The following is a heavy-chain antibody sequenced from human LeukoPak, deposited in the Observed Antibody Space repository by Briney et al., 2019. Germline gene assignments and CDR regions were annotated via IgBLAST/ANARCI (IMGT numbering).Heavy chain of an antibody. D-gene: IGHD4-23*01. CDR3: ARGPNSQDY. Sequence: GGSLRLSCAASGFTFNSFWMHWGRQAPGKGLVWVSHINSDGSSTSYADSVKGRFTISRDNAKNTLYLQMNSLRAEDTAVYYCARGPNSQDYWGQGTLVTVSS. V-gene: IGHV3-74*01. CDR1: GFTFNSFW. J-gene: IGHJ4*02. CDR2: INSDGSST.